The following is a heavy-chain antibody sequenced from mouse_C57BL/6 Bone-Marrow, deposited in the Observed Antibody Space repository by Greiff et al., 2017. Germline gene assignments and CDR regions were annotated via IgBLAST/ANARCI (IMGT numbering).Heavy chain of an antibody. D-gene: IGHD2-4*01. J-gene: IGHJ4*01. V-gene: IGHV1-9*01. CDR2: ILPGSGST. CDR1: GYTFSSYW. CDR3: ARGELITTGYYAMDY. Sequence: VKRQQSGAELMKPGASVKISCKATGYTFSSYWIEWVKQRPGHGLEWIGEILPGSGSTNYNEKFKGKATFTADTSSNTAYMQLRSLTSEDSAVYYCARGELITTGYYAMDYWGQGTSVTVSS.